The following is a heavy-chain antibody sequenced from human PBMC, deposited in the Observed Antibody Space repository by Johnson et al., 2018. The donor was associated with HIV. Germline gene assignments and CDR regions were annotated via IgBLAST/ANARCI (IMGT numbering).Heavy chain of an antibody. D-gene: IGHD3-10*01. V-gene: IGHV3-9*01. CDR1: GFTFDDYA. Sequence: VQLVESGGGLVQPGRSLRLSCAASGFTFDDYAMHWVRQAPGKGLEWVSGISWNSGSIGYADSVKGRFTISRDSSKNTLHLEMNRLRAEDTAMYYCARGTIIMFRGVIGFDIWGQGTMVTVSS. CDR3: ARGTIIMFRGVIGFDI. CDR2: ISWNSGSI. J-gene: IGHJ3*02.